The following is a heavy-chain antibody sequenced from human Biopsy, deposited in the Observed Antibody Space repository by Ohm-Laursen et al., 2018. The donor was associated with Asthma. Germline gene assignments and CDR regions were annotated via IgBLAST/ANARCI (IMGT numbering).Heavy chain of an antibody. CDR2: IPYDGSSI. J-gene: IGHJ4*02. Sequence: SLRLSCAASRFTYEMHWVRQAPGKGLGWVAVIPYDGSSIYYADSAKGRFTISRDNSKNTLSLQMNSLTAEDTAVYYCAREGVAGTHIEDWGQGTLVTVSS. CDR1: RFTYE. CDR3: AREGVAGTHIED. V-gene: IGHV3-30-3*01. D-gene: IGHD6-19*01.